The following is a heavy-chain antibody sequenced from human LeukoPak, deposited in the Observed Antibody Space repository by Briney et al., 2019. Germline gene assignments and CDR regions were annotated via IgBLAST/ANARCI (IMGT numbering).Heavy chain of an antibody. J-gene: IGHJ4*02. V-gene: IGHV3-21*01. CDR3: ARGIGYYDSSGYYLG. CDR2: ISSSSSYI. D-gene: IGHD3-22*01. Sequence: GGSLRLSCAASGFTFSSYSMNWVRQAPGKGLEWVSSISSSSSYIYYADSVKGRFTISRDNAKNSLYLQMNSLRAEDTAVYYCARGIGYYDSSGYYLGWGQGTLVTVSS. CDR1: GFTFSSYS.